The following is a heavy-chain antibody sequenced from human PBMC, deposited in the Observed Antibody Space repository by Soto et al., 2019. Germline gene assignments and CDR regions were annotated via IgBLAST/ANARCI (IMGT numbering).Heavy chain of an antibody. CDR3: ARDLWVEPELYYYGMDV. D-gene: IGHD1-1*01. J-gene: IGHJ6*02. V-gene: IGHV4-61*01. Sequence: PSETLSLTCTVSGGSVSSGSYYWSWIRQPPGKGLEWIGYIYYSGTTYYNPSLKSRLTISVDTSKNHFSLRLTSVTAADTAVYYCARDLWVEPELYYYGMDVWGRGTTVTVSS. CDR1: GGSVSSGSYY. CDR2: IYYSGTT.